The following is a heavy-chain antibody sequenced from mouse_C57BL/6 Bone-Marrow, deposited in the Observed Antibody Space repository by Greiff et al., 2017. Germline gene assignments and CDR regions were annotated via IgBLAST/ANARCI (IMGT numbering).Heavy chain of an antibody. CDR2: ISSGSSTI. CDR3: ARGDDNYEGAWFAY. CDR1: GFTFSDYG. J-gene: IGHJ3*01. V-gene: IGHV5-17*01. D-gene: IGHD2-12*01. Sequence: DVKLVESGGGLVQPGGSLKLSCAASGFTFSDYGMHWVRQAPEKGLAWVAYISSGSSTIYYAVTVTGRFPISRDNAKNTLFLQMTSLRSEDTAMYYGARGDDNYEGAWFAYWGQGTLVTVAA.